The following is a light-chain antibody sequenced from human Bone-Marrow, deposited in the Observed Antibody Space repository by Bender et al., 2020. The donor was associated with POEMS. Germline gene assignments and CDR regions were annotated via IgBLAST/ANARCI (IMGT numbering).Light chain of an antibody. V-gene: IGLV2-14*02. CDR2: EGT. CDR3: AAWDDSLDGPAF. Sequence: QSALTQPASVSGSPGQSITISCTGTSSDVGSSYLVSWYQQHPDKAPKLMIYEGTKRPSGVSNRFSGSKSGTSASLAISALRSEDEADYYCAAWDDSLDGPAFFGGGTKLTVL. J-gene: IGLJ2*01. CDR1: SSDVGSSYL.